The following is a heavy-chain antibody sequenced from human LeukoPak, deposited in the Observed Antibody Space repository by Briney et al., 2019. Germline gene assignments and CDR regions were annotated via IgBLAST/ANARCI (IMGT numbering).Heavy chain of an antibody. CDR2: IFYSGRT. CDR1: GGSISTYY. V-gene: IGHV4-59*08. Sequence: SETLSLTCTVSGGSISTYYWTWIRQPPGKGLEWIGYIFYSGRTNYNPSLKSRVTISIDTSKNQFSLKLSSVTAADTAVYYCARTYCSGGSCHFDYWGQGTLVTVSS. D-gene: IGHD2-15*01. CDR3: ARTYCSGGSCHFDY. J-gene: IGHJ4*02.